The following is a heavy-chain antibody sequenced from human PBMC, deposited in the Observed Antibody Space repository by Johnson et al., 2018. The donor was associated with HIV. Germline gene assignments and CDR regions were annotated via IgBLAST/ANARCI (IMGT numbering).Heavy chain of an antibody. CDR1: GFTFDDYA. CDR3: ARAVGISWVVNDAFDI. J-gene: IGHJ3*02. D-gene: IGHD2-15*01. CDR2: ISWNSGSI. V-gene: IGHV3-9*01. Sequence: VQLVESGGGLVQPGRSLRLSCAASGFTFDDYAMHWVRQAPGKGLEWVSGISWNSGSIGYADSVKGRFTISRDNAKNSLYLQMNSLRAEDTALYYGARAVGISWVVNDAFDIVGQGTMVTVSS.